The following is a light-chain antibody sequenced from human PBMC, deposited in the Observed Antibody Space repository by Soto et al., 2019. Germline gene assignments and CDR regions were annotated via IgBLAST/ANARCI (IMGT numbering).Light chain of an antibody. V-gene: IGLV2-14*01. J-gene: IGLJ1*01. CDR2: DVS. Sequence: QSVLTQPASVSGSPGQSITISCTGTSSDAGGYNYVSWYQQHPGKAPKLMIYDVSNRPSGVSNRFSGSKSGNTASPTISGLQAEDEADYYCSSYTSSSTLYVFGTGTKVTVL. CDR1: SSDAGGYNY. CDR3: SSYTSSSTLYV.